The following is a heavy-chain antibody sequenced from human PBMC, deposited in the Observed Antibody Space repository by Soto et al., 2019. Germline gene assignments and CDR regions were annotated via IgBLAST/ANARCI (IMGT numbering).Heavy chain of an antibody. J-gene: IGHJ6*03. CDR1: GFTFSSYD. D-gene: IGHD5-12*01. Sequence: GSLRLSCAASGFTFSSYDMSWVLKAPGKGLEWVSAISGSGGSTYYADSVKGRFTISRDNSKNTLYLQMNSLRAEDTAVYYCAGVATTYYYYYYMDVWGKGTTVTVSS. CDR2: ISGSGGST. CDR3: AGVATTYYYYYYMDV. V-gene: IGHV3-23*01.